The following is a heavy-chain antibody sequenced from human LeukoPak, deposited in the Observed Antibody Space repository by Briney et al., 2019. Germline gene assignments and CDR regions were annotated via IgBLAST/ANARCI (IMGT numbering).Heavy chain of an antibody. D-gene: IGHD6-13*01. CDR1: GYSISSGYY. J-gene: IGHJ5*02. CDR3: ASPADSYSSSWYS. CDR2: IYHSGKT. V-gene: IGHV4-38-2*02. Sequence: SETLSLTCTVSGYSISSGYYWGWIRQPPGKGLEWIGSIYHSGKTYYNPSLKSRVTISVDTSKNQFSLKLSSVTAADTAVYYCASPADSYSSSWYSWGQGTLVTVSS.